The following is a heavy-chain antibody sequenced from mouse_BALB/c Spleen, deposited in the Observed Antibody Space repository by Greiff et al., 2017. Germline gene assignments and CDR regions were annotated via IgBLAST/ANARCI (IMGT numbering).Heavy chain of an antibody. CDR3: ARDEGTGRAWFAY. CDR2: ISSGGSYT. V-gene: IGHV5-9-4*01. J-gene: IGHJ3*01. CDR1: GFTFSSYA. D-gene: IGHD3-3*01. Sequence: EVKLVESGGGLVKPGGSLKLSCAASGFTFSSYAMSWVRQSPEKRLEWVAEISSGGSYTYYPDTVTGRFTISRDNAKNTLYLEMSSLRSEDTAMYYCARDEGTGRAWFAYWGQGTLVTVSA.